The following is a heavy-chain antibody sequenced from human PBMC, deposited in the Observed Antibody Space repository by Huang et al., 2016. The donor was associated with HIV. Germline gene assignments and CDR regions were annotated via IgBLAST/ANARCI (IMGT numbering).Heavy chain of an antibody. Sequence: QVQLVPSGAEVKKPWASVKFSCNASGYTFTSYVIIWVRQAPGQGLDWMGGIRAYNGNTNDAQKLHGRVTMTTDTSTSTAYMELRSLRSDDTAVYYCARDLRDTAMVDWGQGTLVTVSS. CDR3: ARDLRDTAMVD. CDR1: GYTFTSYV. D-gene: IGHD5-18*01. V-gene: IGHV1-18*01. J-gene: IGHJ4*02. CDR2: IRAYNGNT.